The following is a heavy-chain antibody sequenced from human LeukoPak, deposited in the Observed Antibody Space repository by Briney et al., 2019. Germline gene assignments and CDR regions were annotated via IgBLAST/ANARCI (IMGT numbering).Heavy chain of an antibody. CDR1: GGSISSYY. Sequence: SETLSLTCTVSGGSISSYYWSWIRQPPGKGLEWIGYIYYSGSTNYNPSLKSRVTISVDTSKNQFSLKLSSVTAADTAVYYCARQSGYYDSSGYYPDVWGKGTTVTISS. CDR3: ARQSGYYDSSGYYPDV. V-gene: IGHV4-59*08. D-gene: IGHD3-22*01. CDR2: IYYSGST. J-gene: IGHJ6*04.